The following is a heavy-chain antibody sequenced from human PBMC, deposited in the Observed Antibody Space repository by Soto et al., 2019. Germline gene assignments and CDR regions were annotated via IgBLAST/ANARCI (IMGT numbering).Heavy chain of an antibody. D-gene: IGHD3-10*01. V-gene: IGHV3-35*01. Sequence: LXXSCAASGFTFSNXDVNWVRQAPGKGLEWVSGVSWNGSRTNYADSAKGRFTISTDNSENTVTLQMKSLRAEDTAVYYCAAGEPLNYGGQGTLVTGS. J-gene: IGHJ4*02. CDR2: VSWNGSRT. CDR3: AAGEPLNY. CDR1: GFTFSNXD.